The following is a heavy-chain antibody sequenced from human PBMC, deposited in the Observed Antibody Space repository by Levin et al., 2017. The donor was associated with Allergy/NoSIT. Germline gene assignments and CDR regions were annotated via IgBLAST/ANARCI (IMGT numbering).Heavy chain of an antibody. CDR2: IIPIVGTA. CDR1: GGTFSSYA. J-gene: IGHJ6*03. Sequence: SVKVSCKASGGTFSSYAISWVRQAPGQGLEWMGGIIPIVGTANYAQTFQGRVTITADESTSTAYMELSSLRSEDTAVYYCARAPYYHHDYYYMDVWGKGTTVTVSS. V-gene: IGHV1-69*13. D-gene: IGHD3-3*02. CDR3: ARAPYYHHDYYYMDV.